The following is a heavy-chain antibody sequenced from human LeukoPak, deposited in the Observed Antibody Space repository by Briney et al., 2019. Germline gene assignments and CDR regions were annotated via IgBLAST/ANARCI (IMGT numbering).Heavy chain of an antibody. CDR1: GVSISSYY. CDR2: IYYSGST. J-gene: IGHJ3*02. D-gene: IGHD3-22*01. Sequence: PSETLSLTCTVSGVSISSYYWSWIRQPPGKGLEWIGYIYYSGSTNYNPSLKSRVTISVDTSKNQFSLKLSSVTAADTAVYYCARSGLSGFGDAFDIWGQGTMVTVSS. CDR3: ARSGLSGFGDAFDI. V-gene: IGHV4-59*01.